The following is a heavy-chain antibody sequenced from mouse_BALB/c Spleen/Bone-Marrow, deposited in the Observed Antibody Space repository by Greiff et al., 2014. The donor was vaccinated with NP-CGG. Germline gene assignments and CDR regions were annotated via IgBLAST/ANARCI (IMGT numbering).Heavy chain of an antibody. CDR1: GLTFSSYS. CDR3: ARQLWLRVDY. Sequence: EVKVEESGGGLVQPGGSLKLSCAASGLTFSSYSMSWVRQTPEKRLEWVAYISNGGGSTYYPDTVKGRFTISRDNAKNTLYLQMSSLKSEDTAMYYCARQLWLRVDYLGQGSSVTGSS. D-gene: IGHD3-1*01. J-gene: IGHJ4*01. V-gene: IGHV5-12-2*01. CDR2: ISNGGGST.